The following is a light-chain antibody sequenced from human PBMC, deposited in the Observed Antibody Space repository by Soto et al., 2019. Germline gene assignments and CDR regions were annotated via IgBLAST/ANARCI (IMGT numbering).Light chain of an antibody. J-gene: IGKJ5*01. CDR2: GAS. Sequence: ENVLTQSPGTLSLSPGERATLSCRASQSVSSSSLAWYQQKPGQAPRLLIYGASSRAIGIPDRFSGSVSGSDFILTINRLEPEDFAVYYCQQYGSSHTFGQGTRLEI. CDR1: QSVSSSS. V-gene: IGKV3-20*01. CDR3: QQYGSSHT.